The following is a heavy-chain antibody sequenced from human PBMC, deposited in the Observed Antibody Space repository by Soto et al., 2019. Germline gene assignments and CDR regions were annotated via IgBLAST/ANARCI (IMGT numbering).Heavy chain of an antibody. CDR2: ISGGGGST. J-gene: IGHJ4*02. CDR3: AKDPATSIISSRVDY. Sequence: EVQLLESGGGLVQPGGSLRLSCAASGFTFNNFAMTWVRQAPGKGLEWVSGISGGGGSTYYADSVKGRFTISRDNSKNTLYLQMNSQRAEDTAVYYCAKDPATSIISSRVDYWGQGTLVTVSS. CDR1: GFTFNNFA. D-gene: IGHD6-6*01. V-gene: IGHV3-23*01.